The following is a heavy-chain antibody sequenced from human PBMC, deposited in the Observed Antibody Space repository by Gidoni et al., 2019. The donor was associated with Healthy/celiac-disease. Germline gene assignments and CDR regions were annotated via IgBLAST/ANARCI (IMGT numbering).Heavy chain of an antibody. CDR1: GFTFDDYA. CDR2: ISWNSGRI. J-gene: IGHJ4*02. D-gene: IGHD1-26*01. Sequence: EVQLVESGGGLVQPGRSLRLSCAASGFTFDDYAMHWVRRAPGKGLEWVSGISWNSGRIGYADSVKGRFTISRDNAKNSLYLQMNSLRAEDTALYYCAKDGVVGKTLLNYYFDYWGQGTLVTVSS. V-gene: IGHV3-9*01. CDR3: AKDGVVGKTLLNYYFDY.